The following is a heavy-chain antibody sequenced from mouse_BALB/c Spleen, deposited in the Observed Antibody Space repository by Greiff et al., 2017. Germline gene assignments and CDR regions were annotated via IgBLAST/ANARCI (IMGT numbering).Heavy chain of an antibody. CDR1: GYTFTSYW. CDR2: IDPSDSYT. CDR3: TREDYGFAY. D-gene: IGHD2-4*01. Sequence: QVQLKQSGAELVKPGASVKMSCKASGYTFTSYWMHWVKQRPGQGLEWIGVIDPSDSYTSYNQKFKGKATLTVDTSSSTAYMQLSSLTSEDSAVYYCTREDYGFAYWGQGTLVTVSA. V-gene: IGHV1S127*01. J-gene: IGHJ3*01.